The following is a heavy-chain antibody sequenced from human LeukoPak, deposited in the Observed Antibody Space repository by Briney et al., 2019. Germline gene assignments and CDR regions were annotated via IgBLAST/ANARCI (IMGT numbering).Heavy chain of an antibody. D-gene: IGHD4-23*01. CDR2: FDPEEGKT. J-gene: IGHJ5*02. V-gene: IGHV1-24*01. Sequence: GASVKVSCKVSGYPFSEISMHWVRQAPGKGLEWMGGFDPEEGKTIYAQKFQGRVIMTEDTSTDTAYMEMTSLTSEDTAVYFCAIFGGNPLNWFDPRGPGTLVIVSS. CDR3: AIFGGNPLNWFDP. CDR1: GYPFSEIS.